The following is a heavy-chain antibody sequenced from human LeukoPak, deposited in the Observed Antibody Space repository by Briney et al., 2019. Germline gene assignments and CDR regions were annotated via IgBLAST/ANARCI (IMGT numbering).Heavy chain of an antibody. D-gene: IGHD3-22*01. J-gene: IGHJ4*02. V-gene: IGHV4-31*03. CDR3: ARRGSGSGYNGVSGFDY. Sequence: SETLSLTCTVSGGSISGGGGYYWSWIRQRPGKGQEWIGYIYYSGNTYYSPSLRSRVTISVDTSKNQFSLKLNSVTAADTAVYYCARRGSGSGYNGVSGFDYWGQGTLVTVSS. CDR2: IYYSGNT. CDR1: GGSISGGGGYY.